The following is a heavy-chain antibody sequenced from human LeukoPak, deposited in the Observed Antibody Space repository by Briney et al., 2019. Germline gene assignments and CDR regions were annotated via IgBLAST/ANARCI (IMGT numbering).Heavy chain of an antibody. Sequence: PGGSLRLSCAASGFTFSSYAMSWVRQAPGKGLEWVSAISGSGGSTYYADSVKGRFTISRDNSKNTLYLQMNSLRAEDTAVYYCAKNEWFGEPLRAPELGYWGQGTLVTVSS. CDR1: GFTFSSYA. J-gene: IGHJ4*02. D-gene: IGHD3-10*01. CDR2: ISGSGGST. CDR3: AKNEWFGEPLRAPELGY. V-gene: IGHV3-23*01.